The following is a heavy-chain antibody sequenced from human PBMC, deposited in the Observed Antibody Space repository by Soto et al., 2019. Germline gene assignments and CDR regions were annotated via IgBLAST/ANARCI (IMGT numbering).Heavy chain of an antibody. CDR1: GGSISSSNW. J-gene: IGHJ4*02. CDR3: AASTRGSGWLFWFAY. CDR2: IYHSGST. Sequence: QVQLQESGPGLVKPSGTLSLTCAVSGGSISSSNWWSWVRQPPGKGLEWIGEIYHSGSTNYNPSLKSRVTISVDNSKNQFSLKLSSVTAADTAVYYCAASTRGSGWLFWFAYWGQGTLVTVSS. D-gene: IGHD6-19*01. V-gene: IGHV4-4*02.